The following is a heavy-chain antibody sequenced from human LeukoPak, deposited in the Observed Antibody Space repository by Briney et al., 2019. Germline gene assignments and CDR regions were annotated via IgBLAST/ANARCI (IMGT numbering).Heavy chain of an antibody. Sequence: SETLSLTCTVSGGSISSYYWSWIRQPPGKGLEWIGYIYYSGSTNYHPSLKSRVTISVDTSKNQFSLKLSSVTAADTAVYYCARFIDEIDNWFDPWGQGTLVTVSS. V-gene: IGHV4-59*01. CDR1: GGSISSYY. CDR3: ARFIDEIDNWFDP. J-gene: IGHJ5*02. CDR2: IYYSGST. D-gene: IGHD3-16*02.